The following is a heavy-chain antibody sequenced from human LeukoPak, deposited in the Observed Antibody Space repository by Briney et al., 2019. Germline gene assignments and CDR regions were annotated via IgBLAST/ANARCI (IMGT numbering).Heavy chain of an antibody. V-gene: IGHV6-1*01. CDR3: ARELSAKANYYYGSGSYYVYYYMDV. D-gene: IGHD3-10*01. Sequence: SQTLSLTCAISGDSVSSNSAAWNWIRQSPSRGLEWLGRTYYRSKWYNDYAVSVKSRITINPDTSKNQFSLQLNSVTPEDTAVYYCARELSAKANYYYGSGSYYVYYYMDVWGKGTTVTVSS. CDR1: GDSVSSNSAA. CDR2: TYYRSKWYN. J-gene: IGHJ6*03.